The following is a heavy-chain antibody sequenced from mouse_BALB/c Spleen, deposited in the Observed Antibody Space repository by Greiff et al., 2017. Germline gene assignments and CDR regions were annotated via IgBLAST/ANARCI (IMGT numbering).Heavy chain of an antibody. CDR1: GFNIKDTY. Sequence: EVQRVESGAELVKPGASVKLSCTASGFNIKDTYMHWVKQRPEQGLEWIGRIDPANGNTKYDPKFQGKATITADTSSNTAYLQLSSLTSEDTAVYYCARHLRLLFDYWGQGTTLTVSS. V-gene: IGHV14-3*02. J-gene: IGHJ2*01. CDR3: ARHLRLLFDY. CDR2: IDPANGNT. D-gene: IGHD1-2*01.